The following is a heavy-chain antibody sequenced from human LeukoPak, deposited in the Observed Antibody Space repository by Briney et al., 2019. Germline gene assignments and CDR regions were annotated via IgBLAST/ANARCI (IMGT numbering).Heavy chain of an antibody. V-gene: IGHV4-30-4*01. Sequence: SETLSLPCTVSGGSLSSGDYFWSWIRQPPGKGLVWFGFIYYSGSTHYIPSLKSRVIISVDTSKTLFSLRLTSVTAADTAVYYCASIDSAMAIGYWGQGTLVTVSS. J-gene: IGHJ4*02. D-gene: IGHD5-18*01. CDR2: IYYSGST. CDR3: ASIDSAMAIGY. CDR1: GGSLSSGDYF.